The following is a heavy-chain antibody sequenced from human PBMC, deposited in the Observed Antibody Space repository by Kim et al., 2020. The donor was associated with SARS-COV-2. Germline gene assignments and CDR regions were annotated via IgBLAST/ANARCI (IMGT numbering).Heavy chain of an antibody. CDR2: IYPGDSDT. V-gene: IGHV5-51*01. CDR3: ARPAADTGPSSYGPLDGMDV. CDR1: GYSFTSYW. D-gene: IGHD5-18*01. J-gene: IGHJ6*02. Sequence: GESLKISCKGSGYSFTSYWIGWVRQMPGKGLEWMGIIYPGDSDTRYSPSFQGQVTISADKSISTAYLQWSSLKASDTAMYYCARPAADTGPSSYGPLDGMDVWGQGTTVTVSS.